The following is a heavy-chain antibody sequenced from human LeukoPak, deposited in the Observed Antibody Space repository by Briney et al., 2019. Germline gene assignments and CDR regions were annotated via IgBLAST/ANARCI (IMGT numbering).Heavy chain of an antibody. Sequence: LGASMKVSCKSSGFTFTDHYIHWMRQGPGQGLEWMGYIGPHSTFTSSPQEFQGRVTMTRDASMSTAYMELTRLTSDDTAVYYCVREGEGPLSKDFDYWGQGTLVTVSS. CDR1: GFTFTDHY. D-gene: IGHD2/OR15-2a*01. CDR2: IGPHSTFT. J-gene: IGHJ4*02. CDR3: VREGEGPLSKDFDY. V-gene: IGHV1-2*03.